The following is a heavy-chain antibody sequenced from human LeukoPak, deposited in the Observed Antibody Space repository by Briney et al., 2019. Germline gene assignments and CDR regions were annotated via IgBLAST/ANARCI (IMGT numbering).Heavy chain of an antibody. V-gene: IGHV4-4*08. Sequence: PSETLSLTCTVSGVSISSYYWSWIRQPPGKRLEWIGYIYNIGSTNYNPSLKSRVTISVDRSKNQFSLKLTSVTAADTAVYYCARALYSMTTVTTEYWFDYWGQGTLVTVSS. D-gene: IGHD4-17*01. CDR2: IYNIGST. CDR3: ARALYSMTTVTTEYWFDY. CDR1: GVSISSYY. J-gene: IGHJ4*02.